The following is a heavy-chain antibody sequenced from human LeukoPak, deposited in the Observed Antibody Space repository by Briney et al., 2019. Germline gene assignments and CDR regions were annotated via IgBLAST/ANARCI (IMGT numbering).Heavy chain of an antibody. CDR3: ARVALFGSGSYYWFDP. J-gene: IGHJ5*02. D-gene: IGHD3-10*01. V-gene: IGHV4-4*07. CDR2: IYMTGST. Sequence: WETLSLTCTVSGGSINSYYWSWIRQPAGKGLEWIGRIYMTGSTNYNPSLKSRVTMSVDMSKNQFSLKLSSVTAADTAVYFCARVALFGSGSYYWFDPWGQGTLVTVSS. CDR1: GGSINSYY.